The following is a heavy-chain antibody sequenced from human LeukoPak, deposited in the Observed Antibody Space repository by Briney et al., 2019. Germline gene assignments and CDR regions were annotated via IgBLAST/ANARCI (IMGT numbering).Heavy chain of an antibody. J-gene: IGHJ4*02. CDR1: GFTFSHYA. D-gene: IGHD1-26*01. CDR2: ISVSGGTT. Sequence: GGSLRLSCAASGFTFSHYAMGWVRQAPGKGLEWVSDISVSGGTTYYADSVKGRFIISRDNAKNTLSLQMNSLRAEDTAVYYCARGGLRGATPDYWGQGTLVTVSS. V-gene: IGHV3-23*01. CDR3: ARGGLRGATPDY.